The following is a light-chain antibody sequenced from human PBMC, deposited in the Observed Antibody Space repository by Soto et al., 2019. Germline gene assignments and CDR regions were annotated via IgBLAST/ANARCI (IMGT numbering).Light chain of an antibody. Sequence: DIQMTQSPSSLSASVGDRVTITCRAGQSITNYLSWYQQKPGKAPELLIFAASNLQSGVPSRFSGSGSGTDFTLTISSLQPEDFATYYCQQSFTFPYTFGQGTKLEIK. CDR1: QSITNY. J-gene: IGKJ2*01. V-gene: IGKV1-39*01. CDR2: AAS. CDR3: QQSFTFPYT.